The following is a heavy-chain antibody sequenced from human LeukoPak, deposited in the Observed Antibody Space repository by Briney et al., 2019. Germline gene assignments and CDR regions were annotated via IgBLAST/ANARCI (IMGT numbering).Heavy chain of an antibody. CDR1: GYTFTSYG. J-gene: IGHJ5*02. CDR2: ISAYNGNT. CDR3: ARDDIDGSGSYGPNWFDP. V-gene: IGHV1-18*01. Sequence: ASVKVSCKASGYTFTSYGISWVRQAPGQGLEWMGWISAYNGNTNYAQKLQGRVTMTTDTSTSTAYMELRSLRSDDTAVYYCARDDIDGSGSYGPNWFDPWGQGTLVTVSS. D-gene: IGHD3-10*01.